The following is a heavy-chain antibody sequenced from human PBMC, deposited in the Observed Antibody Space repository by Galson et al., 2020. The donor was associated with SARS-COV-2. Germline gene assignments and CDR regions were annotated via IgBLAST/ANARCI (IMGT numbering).Heavy chain of an antibody. CDR3: AREGGLGYDILTGSYYYYYYMDV. CDR2: IKQDGSEK. CDR1: GFTFSSYW. Sequence: QLGESLKISCAASGFTFSSYWMSWVRQAPGKGLEWVANIKQDGSEKYYVDSVKGRFTISRDNAKNSLYLQMNSLRAEDTAVYYCAREGGLGYDILTGSYYYYYYMDVWGKGTTVTVSS. D-gene: IGHD3-9*01. J-gene: IGHJ6*03. V-gene: IGHV3-7*01.